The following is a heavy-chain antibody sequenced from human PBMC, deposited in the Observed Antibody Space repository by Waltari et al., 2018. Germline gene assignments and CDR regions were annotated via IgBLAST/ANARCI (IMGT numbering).Heavy chain of an antibody. CDR3: ARDPKGTGSSWYDWFDP. Sequence: QVQLVQSGAEVKKPGASVKVSCKASGYTFTGYYMHWVRQAPGQGLEWMGWINPNSGGTNYAQKFQGRVTMTRDTSISTAYMELSRLRSDDTAVYYCARDPKGTGSSWYDWFDPWGQGTLVTVSS. CDR2: INPNSGGT. CDR1: GYTFTGYY. J-gene: IGHJ5*02. V-gene: IGHV1-2*02. D-gene: IGHD6-13*01.